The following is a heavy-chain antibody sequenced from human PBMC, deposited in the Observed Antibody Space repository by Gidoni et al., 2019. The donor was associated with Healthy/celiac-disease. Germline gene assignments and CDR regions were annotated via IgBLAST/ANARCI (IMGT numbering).Heavy chain of an antibody. V-gene: IGHV4-39*01. CDR1: GGSISSSSYY. CDR3: ARQLFVLDWFDP. Sequence: QLPLPESRPGLVKPSETLSLTCTVSGGSISSSSYYWGWIRQPPGKGLEGIGSIYYSGSTYYNPSLKSRVTISVDTSKNQFSLKLSSVTAADTAVYYCARQLFVLDWFDPWGQGTLVTVSS. J-gene: IGHJ5*02. CDR2: IYYSGST. D-gene: IGHD2-21*01.